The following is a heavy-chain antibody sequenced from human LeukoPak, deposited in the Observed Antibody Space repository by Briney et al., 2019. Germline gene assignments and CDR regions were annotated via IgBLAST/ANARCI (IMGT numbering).Heavy chain of an antibody. V-gene: IGHV1-8*01. CDR2: MNPNSGNT. CDR1: GYTFTSYD. CDR3: VRVRLIDYSNYDVDWFDP. D-gene: IGHD4-11*01. Sequence: SVKVSRTASGYTFTSYDINWVRQAPGQGLEWMGWMNPNSGNTGYAQKFQGRVTMTRNNSISTAYMELSSLRSEDTAVYYCVRVRLIDYSNYDVDWFDPWGQGTLVTVSS. J-gene: IGHJ5*02.